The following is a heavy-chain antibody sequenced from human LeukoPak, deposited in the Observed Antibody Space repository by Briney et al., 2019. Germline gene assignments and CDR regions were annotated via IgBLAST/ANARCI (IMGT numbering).Heavy chain of an antibody. CDR2: ISASSATI. CDR3: ARESFTLFGVIIT. J-gene: IGHJ5*02. Sequence: GGSLRLSCVGSGFTFSTYSMNWVRQAPGQGLEWVSYISASSATIYYADSVKGRFTISRDNAKNSLYLQMNSLRAEDTAVYYCARESFTLFGVIITWGQGTLVTVSS. V-gene: IGHV3-48*04. D-gene: IGHD3-3*01. CDR1: GFTFSTYS.